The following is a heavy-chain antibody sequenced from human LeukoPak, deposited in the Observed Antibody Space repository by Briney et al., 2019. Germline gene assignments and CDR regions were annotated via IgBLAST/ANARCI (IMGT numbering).Heavy chain of an antibody. D-gene: IGHD5-24*01. J-gene: IGHJ2*01. CDR2: KWSDGSNQ. Sequence: GRSLRLYCAASGFTFSSFGMHWVRQAPGKGLEWVAVKWSDGSNQYYADSVRGRFTISRDNSKNTLFLQMNSLRTEDTAVYYCAKSPADGFKTDYWYFDLWGRGTLVTVSS. V-gene: IGHV3-33*06. CDR3: AKSPADGFKTDYWYFDL. CDR1: GFTFSSFG.